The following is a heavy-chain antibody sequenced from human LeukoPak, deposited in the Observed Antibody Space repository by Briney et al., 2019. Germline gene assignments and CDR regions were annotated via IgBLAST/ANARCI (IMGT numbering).Heavy chain of an antibody. V-gene: IGHV4-4*07. D-gene: IGHD2-15*01. CDR1: GGSISSYY. CDR2: IYTSGST. Sequence: SETLSLTCTVSGGSISSYYWSWIRQPAGKGLEWIGRIYTSGSTNYNPSLKSRVTMSVDTSKNQFPLKLSSVTAADTAVYYCARDGGGYCSGGSCYFDSSWFDPWGQGTLVTVSS. CDR3: ARDGGGYCSGGSCYFDSSWFDP. J-gene: IGHJ5*02.